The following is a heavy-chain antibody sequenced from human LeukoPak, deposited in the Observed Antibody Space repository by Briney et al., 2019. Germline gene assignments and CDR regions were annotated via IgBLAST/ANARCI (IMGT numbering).Heavy chain of an antibody. CDR3: ARDSSSSWYHEV. CDR2: VFYTGST. V-gene: IGHV4-59*11. J-gene: IGHJ4*02. CDR1: GGSISRHY. D-gene: IGHD6-13*01. Sequence: PSETLSLTCTVSGGSISRHYWSWIRQPPGKGLEWIGYVFYTGSTNYNPSLKSRVTISLDTSKNQFSLKLSSVTAADTAVYYCARDSSSSWYHEVWGQGTLVTVSS.